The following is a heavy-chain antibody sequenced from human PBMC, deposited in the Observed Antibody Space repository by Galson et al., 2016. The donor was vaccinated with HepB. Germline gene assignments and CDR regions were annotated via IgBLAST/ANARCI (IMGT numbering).Heavy chain of an antibody. Sequence: SLRLSCAASGFTVSSNCMSWVRQAPGKGLEWVSLICDGGSASYTDPVKARFTISTDNSKNKLYLQMNNLRPEDTAVYFCARDPPGVPDFALDVWGQGTTVTVSS. V-gene: IGHV3-66*01. J-gene: IGHJ6*02. CDR1: GFTVSSNC. CDR3: ARDPPGVPDFALDV. D-gene: IGHD3-10*01. CDR2: ICDGGSA.